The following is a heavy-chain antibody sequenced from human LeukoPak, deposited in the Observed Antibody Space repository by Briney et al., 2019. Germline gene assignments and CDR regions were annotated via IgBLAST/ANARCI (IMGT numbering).Heavy chain of an antibody. J-gene: IGHJ4*02. Sequence: PGGSLRLSCAASGFTFSNYAMSWVRQAPGKGLEWVSFISTSSSYIYYADSVKGRFTISRDNAKNSLYLQMNSLRAEDTAVYYCARDSLGRAATGIAMDYWGQGTLVTVTS. V-gene: IGHV3-21*01. CDR1: GFTFSNYA. CDR3: ARDSLGRAATGIAMDY. D-gene: IGHD6-13*01. CDR2: ISTSSSYI.